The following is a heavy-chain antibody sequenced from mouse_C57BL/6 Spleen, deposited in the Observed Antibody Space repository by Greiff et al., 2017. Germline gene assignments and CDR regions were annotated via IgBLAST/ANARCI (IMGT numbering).Heavy chain of an antibody. CDR2: IDPSDSYT. J-gene: IGHJ2*01. CDR3: ARGYNGSGYYFDY. CDR1: GYTFTSYW. D-gene: IGHD1-1*01. Sequence: QVQLQQSGAELVMPGASVKLSCKASGYTFTSYWMHWVKQRPGQGLEWIGEIDPSDSYTNYNQKFKGKSTLTVDKSSSAAYMQLSSLTYEDSAVYYCARGYNGSGYYFDYWGQGTTLTVSS. V-gene: IGHV1-69*01.